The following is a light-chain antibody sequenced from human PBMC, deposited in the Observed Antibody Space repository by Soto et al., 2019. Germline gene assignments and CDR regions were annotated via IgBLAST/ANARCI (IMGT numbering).Light chain of an antibody. CDR1: HGVSSY. Sequence: EIVLTQSPVTLSLSPGERATLSCRASHGVSSYLAWYQQKPGQAPRLLIYDASNRATGIPARFSGSGSGTDFTLTISSLEPEDFAVYYCQHRSNWPSFGPGTKVDIK. CDR3: QHRSNWPS. V-gene: IGKV3-11*01. J-gene: IGKJ3*01. CDR2: DAS.